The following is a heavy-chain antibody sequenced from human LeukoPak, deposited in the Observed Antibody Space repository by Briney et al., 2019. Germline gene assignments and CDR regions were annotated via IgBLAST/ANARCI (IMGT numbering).Heavy chain of an antibody. Sequence: GSLRLSCAASGFTFSSYSMNWVRQAPGKGLEWIGEINHSGSTNYNPSLKSRVTISVDTSKNQFSLKLSSVTAADTAVYYCAKATRITGQTGKFDPWGQGTLVTVSS. CDR2: INHSGST. CDR3: AKATRITGQTGKFDP. J-gene: IGHJ5*02. D-gene: IGHD1-20*01. CDR1: GFTFSSYS. V-gene: IGHV4-34*01.